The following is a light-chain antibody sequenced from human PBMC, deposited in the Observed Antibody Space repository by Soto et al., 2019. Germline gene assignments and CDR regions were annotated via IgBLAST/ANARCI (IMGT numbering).Light chain of an antibody. J-gene: IGLJ2*01. V-gene: IGLV1-47*01. Sequence: QSVLTQAPSASGTPGQRVTISCSGNNSNIGSNYVYWYQQFPGTAPQLLIYKNINRPSGVPARVSGSKSGTSASLATSWRRSEDEADYHCSSWDDSLGGPVFGGGTKLTVL. CDR2: KNI. CDR1: NSNIGSNY. CDR3: SSWDDSLGGPV.